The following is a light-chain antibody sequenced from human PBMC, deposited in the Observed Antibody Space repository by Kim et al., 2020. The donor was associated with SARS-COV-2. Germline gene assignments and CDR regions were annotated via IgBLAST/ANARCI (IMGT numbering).Light chain of an antibody. CDR3: QAWDSSTANWV. CDR2: LDS. V-gene: IGLV3-1*01. CDR1: KLGDKY. Sequence: SYELTQPPSVSVSPGQTASITCSGDKLGDKYACWYQQKPGQSPVLVIYLDSKRPSGIPERFSGSNSGNTATLTISGTQAIDEADYYCQAWDSSTANWVFG. J-gene: IGLJ3*02.